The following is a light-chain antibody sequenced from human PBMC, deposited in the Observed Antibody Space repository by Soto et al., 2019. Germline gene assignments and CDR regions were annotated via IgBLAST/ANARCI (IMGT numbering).Light chain of an antibody. V-gene: IGLV2-8*01. Sequence: QSALTQPPSASGSPGQSVTISCTGTSSDVGGYNFVSWFQHHPGKAPKLMIYDVSKRPSGVPDRFSGSKSGNTASLTVSGLQAEDEVDYYCSSYAGSKNYVFGTGTKVTVL. CDR3: SSYAGSKNYV. CDR1: SSDVGGYNF. J-gene: IGLJ1*01. CDR2: DVS.